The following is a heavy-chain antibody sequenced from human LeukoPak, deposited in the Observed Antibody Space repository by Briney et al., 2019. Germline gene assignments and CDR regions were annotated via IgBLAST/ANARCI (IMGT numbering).Heavy chain of an antibody. V-gene: IGHV4-59*01. D-gene: IGHD5-24*01. Sequence: SETLSLTCTVSGGSISSYYWSWIRQPPGKGLEWIGYIYYSGSTNYNPSLKSRVTISVDTSKNQFSLNLNSVTAADTAVYYCARVRRDGYNLPFDYWGQGTLVTVSS. CDR3: ARVRRDGYNLPFDY. CDR2: IYYSGST. J-gene: IGHJ4*02. CDR1: GGSISSYY.